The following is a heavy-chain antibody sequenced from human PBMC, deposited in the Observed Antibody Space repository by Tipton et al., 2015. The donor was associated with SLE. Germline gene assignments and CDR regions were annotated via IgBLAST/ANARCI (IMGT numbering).Heavy chain of an antibody. J-gene: IGHJ4*02. CDR2: ISGSGGNT. Sequence: GSLRLSCVASGFTFSSYAMSWVRQAPGKGLEWVSAISGSGGNTYYADSVKGRFTISRDNSKNTLYLQMNSLRVEDTAVYYCAKAGSNWHNYFDYWGQGTLVTVSS. V-gene: IGHV3-23*01. D-gene: IGHD1-26*01. CDR3: AKAGSNWHNYFDY. CDR1: GFTFSSYA.